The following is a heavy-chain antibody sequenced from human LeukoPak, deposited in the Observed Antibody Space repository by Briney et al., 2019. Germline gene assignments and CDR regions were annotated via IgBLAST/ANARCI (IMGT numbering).Heavy chain of an antibody. Sequence: SETLSLTCTVSGGSISSYYWSWIRQPPGKGLEWIGYIYYSGSTNYNPSLKSRVTISVDTSKNQFSLKLSAVTAADTAVYYCARVVVAANQYPDYWGQGTLVTVSS. CDR3: ARVVVAANQYPDY. J-gene: IGHJ4*02. V-gene: IGHV4-59*01. CDR1: GGSISSYY. CDR2: IYYSGST. D-gene: IGHD2-15*01.